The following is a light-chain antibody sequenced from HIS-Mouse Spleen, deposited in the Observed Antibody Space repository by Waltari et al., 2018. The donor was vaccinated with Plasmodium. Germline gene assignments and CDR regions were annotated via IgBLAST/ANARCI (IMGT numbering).Light chain of an antibody. V-gene: IGLV3-1*01. CDR3: QAWDSSTAYV. Sequence: SYELTQPPSVSVSPGQTASIPCSGDKLGDKSACWYQQKPGQSHVLVIYQDSKRPSGIPERFSGSNSGNTATLTISGTQTMDEADYYCQAWDSSTAYVFGTGTKVTVL. CDR2: QDS. J-gene: IGLJ1*01. CDR1: KLGDKS.